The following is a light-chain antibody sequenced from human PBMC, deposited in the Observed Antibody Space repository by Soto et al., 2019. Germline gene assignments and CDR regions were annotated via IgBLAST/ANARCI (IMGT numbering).Light chain of an antibody. CDR3: QQYGILPWT. CDR1: QSVSSSY. J-gene: IGKJ1*01. CDR2: GAS. V-gene: IGKV3-20*01. Sequence: EIVFNQSPCTLSLSKGERATLSCRASQSVSSSYLAWYQQKLGQAPRLLIYGASSRATGIPDRFSGSGSGTDFTLTISRLEPEDFAVYYCQQYGILPWTFCQGTMVDIK.